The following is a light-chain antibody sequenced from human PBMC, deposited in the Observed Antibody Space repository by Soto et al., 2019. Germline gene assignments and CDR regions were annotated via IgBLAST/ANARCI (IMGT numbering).Light chain of an antibody. J-gene: IGKJ2*01. Sequence: DIQMTQSPSTLSVYVGDRVTITCRAIQSISSFLNWYQQKPGKAPKVLIYAASRLESGVPSRFSGSGSGTDFTLTISSLQPEDYATYYCQQSYSTPPRYTFGQGTKVDIK. CDR3: QQSYSTPPRYT. V-gene: IGKV1-39*01. CDR2: AAS. CDR1: QSISSF.